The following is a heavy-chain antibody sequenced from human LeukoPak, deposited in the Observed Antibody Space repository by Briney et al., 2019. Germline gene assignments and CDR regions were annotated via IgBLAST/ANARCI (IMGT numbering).Heavy chain of an antibody. D-gene: IGHD3-22*01. Sequence: ASVKVSCRASGYTFTGYYMHWVRQAPGQGLEWMGWINPNSGGTNYAQKFQGRVTMTRDTSISTAYMELSRLRSEDMAVYYCARGTYYYDSSGYYYWWFDPWGQGTLVTVSS. V-gene: IGHV1-2*02. CDR3: ARGTYYYDSSGYYYWWFDP. J-gene: IGHJ5*02. CDR1: GYTFTGYY. CDR2: INPNSGGT.